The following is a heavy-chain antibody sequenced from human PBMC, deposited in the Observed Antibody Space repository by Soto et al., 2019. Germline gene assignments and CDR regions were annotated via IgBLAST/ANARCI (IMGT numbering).Heavy chain of an antibody. D-gene: IGHD6-6*01. CDR3: AIVKSIAARQRRLYYFDY. V-gene: IGHV4-39*01. CDR2: IYYSGST. Sequence: QLQLQESGPGLVKPSETLSLTCTVSGGSISSSSYYWGWIRQPPGKGLEWIGSIYYSGSTYYNPSLKSRVTISVDTSKNQFSLKLSSVTAADTAVYYCAIVKSIAARQRRLYYFDYWGQGTLVTVSS. J-gene: IGHJ4*02. CDR1: GGSISSSSYY.